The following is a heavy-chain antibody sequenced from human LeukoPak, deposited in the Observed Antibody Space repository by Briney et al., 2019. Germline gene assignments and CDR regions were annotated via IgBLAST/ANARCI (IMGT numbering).Heavy chain of an antibody. J-gene: IGHJ5*02. V-gene: IGHV3-23*01. CDR2: ISGSGGST. D-gene: IGHD6-13*01. CDR1: GFTFSDYA. Sequence: GKSLRLSCTASGFTFSDYAMSWVRQAPGKGLEWVSAISGSGGSTYYADSVKGRFTISRDNSKNTLYLQMNSLRAEDTAVYYCAKVGSRIAAVVDWFDPWGQGTLVTVSS. CDR3: AKVGSRIAAVVDWFDP.